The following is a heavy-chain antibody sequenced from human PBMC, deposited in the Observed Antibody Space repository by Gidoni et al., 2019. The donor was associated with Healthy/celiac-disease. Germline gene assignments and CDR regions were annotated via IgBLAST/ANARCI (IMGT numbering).Heavy chain of an antibody. CDR1: GFTFSSYS. CDR3: ASELYSGSYLGNYFDY. V-gene: IGHV3-21*01. Sequence: EVQLVESGGGLVKPGGSLRLSCAASGFTFSSYSMNWVRQAPGKGLEWVSSIMSSSSYIYYADSVKGRFTISRDNAKNSLYLQMNSLRAEDTAVYYCASELYSGSYLGNYFDYWGQGTLVTVSS. CDR2: IMSSSSYI. J-gene: IGHJ4*02. D-gene: IGHD1-26*01.